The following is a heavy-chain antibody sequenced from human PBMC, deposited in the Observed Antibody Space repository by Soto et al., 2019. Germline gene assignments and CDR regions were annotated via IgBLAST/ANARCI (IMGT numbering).Heavy chain of an antibody. J-gene: IGHJ5*02. CDR2: INHSGST. CDR3: ARGGWTGTPLNWFDP. CDR1: GGSFSGYY. D-gene: IGHD1-7*01. V-gene: IGHV4-34*01. Sequence: PSETLSLTCAVYGGSFSGYYWSWIRHPPGKGLEWIGEINHSGSTNYNPSLKSRVTISVDTSKNQFSLKLSSVTAADTAVYYCARGGWTGTPLNWFDPWGQGTLVTVSS.